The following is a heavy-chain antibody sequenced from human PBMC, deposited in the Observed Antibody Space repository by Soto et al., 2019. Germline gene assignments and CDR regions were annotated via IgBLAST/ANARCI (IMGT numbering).Heavy chain of an antibody. J-gene: IGHJ4*02. CDR3: ARYLTTVKSSPENYFDY. CDR2: IYYSGST. D-gene: IGHD4-4*01. Sequence: SETLSLTCTVSGGSISSGGYYWSWIRQHPGKGLEWIGYIYYSGSTYYNPSLKSRVTISVDTSKNQFSLKLSSVTAADTAVYYCARYLTTVKSSPENYFDYWGQGTLVTVSS. V-gene: IGHV4-31*03. CDR1: GGSISSGGYY.